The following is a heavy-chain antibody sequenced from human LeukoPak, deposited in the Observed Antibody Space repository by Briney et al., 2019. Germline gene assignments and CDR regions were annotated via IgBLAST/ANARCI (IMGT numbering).Heavy chain of an antibody. J-gene: IGHJ4*02. CDR2: INPNSSGT. D-gene: IGHD2-8*01. Sequence: ASVKVSYKASGYTFSNYYMHWVRQAPGQGLEWMGWINPNSSGTNSAQKFQGRVTMTRDTSISTAYMELSSLRSDDTALYYCARTNALDYWGQGTLVTVTS. CDR3: ARTNALDY. CDR1: GYTFSNYY. V-gene: IGHV1-2*02.